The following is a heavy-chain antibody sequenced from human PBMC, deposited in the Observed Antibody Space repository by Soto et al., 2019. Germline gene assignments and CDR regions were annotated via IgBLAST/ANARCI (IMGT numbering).Heavy chain of an antibody. CDR3: ARWDTYYYDSSGPTYQEYFQH. D-gene: IGHD3-22*01. CDR2: IIPIFGTA. CDR1: GGTFSSYA. V-gene: IGHV1-69*13. J-gene: IGHJ1*01. Sequence: ASVKVSCKASGGTFSSYAISWVRQAPGQGLEWMGGIIPIFGTANYAQKFQGRVTITADESTSTAYMELSSLRSEDTAVYYCARWDTYYYDSSGPTYQEYFQHWGQGTLVTVSS.